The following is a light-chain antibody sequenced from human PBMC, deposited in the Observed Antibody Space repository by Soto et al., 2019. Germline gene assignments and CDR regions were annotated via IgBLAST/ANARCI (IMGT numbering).Light chain of an antibody. V-gene: IGKV1-5*03. CDR2: ETS. Sequence: DIQVTQSPSTLSASVGDRVSITCRASQSISSPMAWYQQEPGKAPRLLIYETSTLQRGVPSRFSGSASGTEFTLTISSLQPDDFATYYCQQYNGFGSWTFGQGTKVDIK. CDR3: QQYNGFGSWT. CDR1: QSISSP. J-gene: IGKJ1*01.